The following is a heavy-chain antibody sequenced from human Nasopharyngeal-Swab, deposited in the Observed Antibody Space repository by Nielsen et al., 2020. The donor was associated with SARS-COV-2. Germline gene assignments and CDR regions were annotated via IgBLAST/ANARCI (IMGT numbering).Heavy chain of an antibody. D-gene: IGHD2-15*01. J-gene: IGHJ6*02. Sequence: SVKVSCKASGFTFTSSAMQWVRQARGQRLEWIGRIVVGSGNTNYAQKFQERVTITRDMSTSTAYMELSSLRSEDTAVYYCAASVVAATEYYYYGMDVWGQGTTVTVSS. CDR1: GFTFTSSA. V-gene: IGHV1-58*02. CDR3: AASVVAATEYYYYGMDV. CDR2: IVVGSGNT.